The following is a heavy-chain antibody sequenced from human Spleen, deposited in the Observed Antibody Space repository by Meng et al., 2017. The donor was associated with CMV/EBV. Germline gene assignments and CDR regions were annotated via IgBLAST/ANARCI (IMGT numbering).Heavy chain of an antibody. V-gene: IGHV4-38-2*02. CDR2: IYYSGST. J-gene: IGHJ6*02. CDR1: GYSITSGYF. CDR3: ARRGRRGHYYYGMDV. Sequence: SETLSLTCSVSGYSITSGYFWGWIRQPPGVGLEYIGYIYYSGSTSYSPSLQSRVTMSVDTSRNQFSLKLSSVTAADTAVYYCARRGRRGHYYYGMDVWGQGTTVTVSS. D-gene: IGHD3-10*01.